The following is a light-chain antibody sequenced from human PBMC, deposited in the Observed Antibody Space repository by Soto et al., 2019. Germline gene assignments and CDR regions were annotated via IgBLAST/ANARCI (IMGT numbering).Light chain of an antibody. CDR1: QSISVY. V-gene: IGKV1-39*01. CDR3: QQSYKTLYT. J-gene: IGKJ2*01. Sequence: DIQMTQSPSSLSASVGDRVTITCRASQSISVYLNWYQQKPGKAPNLLIYAASSLQSGVTSRFSGGGTGTHSTLTISSLQPEDFATYYCQQSYKTLYTFGQGTKLEIK. CDR2: AAS.